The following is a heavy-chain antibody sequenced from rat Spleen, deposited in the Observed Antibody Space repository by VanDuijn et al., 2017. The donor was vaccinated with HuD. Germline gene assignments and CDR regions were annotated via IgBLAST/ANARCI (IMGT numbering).Heavy chain of an antibody. V-gene: IGHV5-29*01. Sequence: EVQLVESDGGLVQPGRSLKLSCAASGFTFSDYGVAWVRQAPTTGLEWVATISYDGSSTYYRDSVKGRFTISRNNAKTTLYLQMSSLRSEDTATYYCARGGHWGQGVMVTVSS. J-gene: IGHJ2*01. CDR1: GFTFSDYG. CDR3: ARGGH. CDR2: ISYDGSST. D-gene: IGHD4-3*01.